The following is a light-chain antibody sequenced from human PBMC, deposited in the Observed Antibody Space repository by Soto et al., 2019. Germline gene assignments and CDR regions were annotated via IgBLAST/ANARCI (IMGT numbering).Light chain of an antibody. CDR3: SSYTSSSTLVL. V-gene: IGLV2-14*01. Sequence: QSVLTQPASVSGSPGQSITISCTGTSSDVGGYNYVSWYQQHPGKAPKLMIYEVSNRPSGISNRFSGSKSGNTASLTISGLQAEDEADHYCSSYTSSSTLVLFGGGTKLTVL. CDR2: EVS. CDR1: SSDVGGYNY. J-gene: IGLJ2*01.